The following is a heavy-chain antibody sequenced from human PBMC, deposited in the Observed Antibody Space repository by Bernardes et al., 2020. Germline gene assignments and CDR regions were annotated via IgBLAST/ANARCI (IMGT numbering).Heavy chain of an antibody. Sequence: GGSLRLSCAASGFTFSSYAMSWVRQAPGKGLEWVSAISGSGGSTYYADSVKGRFTISRDNSKNTLYLQMNSLRAEDTAVYYCAKDIAAAGTAGGSDYWGQGTLVTVSS. V-gene: IGHV3-23*01. J-gene: IGHJ4*02. CDR1: GFTFSSYA. CDR3: AKDIAAAGTAGGSDY. CDR2: ISGSGGST. D-gene: IGHD6-13*01.